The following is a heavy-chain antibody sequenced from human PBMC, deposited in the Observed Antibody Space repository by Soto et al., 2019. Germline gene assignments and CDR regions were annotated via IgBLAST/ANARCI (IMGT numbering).Heavy chain of an antibody. D-gene: IGHD6-6*01. Sequence: EVQLLESGGGLVQPGGSLRLSCVASGFSFSGYAMSWVRQAPGKGLVWVSSIPGTGVTIYYADSVRARFTISRDHSENTLYLQMSSLRAEDAARYYCAKDSIPYSSSYDLDHWGRGALVTLSS. CDR3: AKDSIPYSSSYDLDH. J-gene: IGHJ4*02. CDR2: IPGTGVTI. V-gene: IGHV3-23*01. CDR1: GFSFSGYA.